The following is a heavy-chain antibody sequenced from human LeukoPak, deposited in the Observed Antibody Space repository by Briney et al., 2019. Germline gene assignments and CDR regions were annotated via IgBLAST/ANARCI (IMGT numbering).Heavy chain of an antibody. J-gene: IGHJ4*02. CDR2: ISYDGSNK. D-gene: IGHD4-17*01. CDR1: GFTFNGYD. V-gene: IGHV3-30*03. Sequence: GSLRLSCAASGFTFNGYDMHWVRQAPGKGLEWVAVISYDGSNKYYADSVKGRFTISRDNSKNTLYLQMNSLRAEDTAVYYCALGDYDYWGQGTLVTVSS. CDR3: ALGDYDY.